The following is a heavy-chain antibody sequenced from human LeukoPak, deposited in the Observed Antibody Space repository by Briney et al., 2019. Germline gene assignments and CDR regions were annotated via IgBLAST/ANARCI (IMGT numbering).Heavy chain of an antibody. CDR3: ARELPYGSGINNDGTFDY. CDR2: IIPILGIA. CDR1: GGTFSSYA. Sequence: ASVKVSCKASGGTFSSYAISWVRQAPGQGLEWMGRIIPILGIANYAQKFQGRVTITADKSTSTAYMELSSLRSEDTAVYYCARELPYGSGINNDGTFDYWGQGTLVTVSS. J-gene: IGHJ4*02. V-gene: IGHV1-69*04. D-gene: IGHD3-10*01.